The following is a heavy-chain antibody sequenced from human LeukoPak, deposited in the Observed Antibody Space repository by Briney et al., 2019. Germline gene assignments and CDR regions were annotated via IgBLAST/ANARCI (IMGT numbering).Heavy chain of an antibody. V-gene: IGHV3-23*01. CDR1: GFTFSNYA. CDR2: ISGSGGST. D-gene: IGHD1-26*01. CDR3: AKEGATLLLPYFDY. Sequence: LPGGSLRLSCAASGFTFSNYAMSWVRQAPEKGLEWVSAISGSGGSTYYADSVKGRFTISRDNSKNTLYLQMNSLRAEDTAVYYCAKEGATLLLPYFDYWGQGTLVTVSS. J-gene: IGHJ4*02.